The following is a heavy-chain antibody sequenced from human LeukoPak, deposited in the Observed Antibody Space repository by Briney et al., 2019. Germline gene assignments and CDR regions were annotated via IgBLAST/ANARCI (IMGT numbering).Heavy chain of an antibody. J-gene: IGHJ4*02. CDR1: GFTFSSYG. D-gene: IGHD3-10*01. CDR2: ISYDGTYK. V-gene: IGHV3-30*18. CDR3: AKSGQNYYGSV. Sequence: PGWSLRLSCAASGFTFSSYGMHWVRQAPGKGLEGVAVISYDGTYKYYADSVKGRFTISRDNSKNTLYLQMNSLRAEDTAEYYCAKSGQNYYGSVWGQGTQVTVSS.